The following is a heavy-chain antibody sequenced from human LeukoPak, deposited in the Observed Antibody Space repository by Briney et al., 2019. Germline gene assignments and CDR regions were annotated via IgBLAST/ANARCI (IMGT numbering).Heavy chain of an antibody. D-gene: IGHD6-19*01. Sequence: PSETLSLTCTVSGGSIRSTSYYCVWIRQPPGMGLEWLGSVHHSGSTYDNPSLKSRVTISVDTSKNQFSLKLISVTAADTAVYYCARRSTVAGRGRFDPWGQGTLVTVSS. CDR2: VHHSGST. CDR3: ARRSTVAGRGRFDP. J-gene: IGHJ5*02. V-gene: IGHV4-39*01. CDR1: GGSIRSTSYY.